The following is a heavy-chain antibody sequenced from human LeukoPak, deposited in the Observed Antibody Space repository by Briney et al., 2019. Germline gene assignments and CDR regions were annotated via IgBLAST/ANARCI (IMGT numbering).Heavy chain of an antibody. D-gene: IGHD2-15*01. CDR2: ISGSGGST. J-gene: IGHJ4*02. CDR3: AKVYCSGGSCSYFDY. CDR1: GFTFSSYA. V-gene: IGHV3-23*01. Sequence: GGSLRLSCAASGFTFSSYAMSWVRQAPGKGLEWVSAISGSGGSTYYADSVKGRFTISRDNSKNTLHLQMNSLRAEDTAVYYCAKVYCSGGSCSYFDYWGQGTLVTVSS.